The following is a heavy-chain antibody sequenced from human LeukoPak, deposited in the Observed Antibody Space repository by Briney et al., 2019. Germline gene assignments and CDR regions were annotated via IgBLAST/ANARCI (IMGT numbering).Heavy chain of an antibody. D-gene: IGHD3-22*01. J-gene: IGHJ4*02. Sequence: PSQTLSLTCTVSGGSISSGGYYWSWIRQHPGKGLEWIGYIYYSGSTYYNPSLKSRVTISVDTSKSQFSLRLSSVTAADTAVYYCARAEGYCYDSSGSLNYFDYWGQGTLVTVSS. CDR3: ARAEGYCYDSSGSLNYFDY. CDR1: GGSISSGGYY. V-gene: IGHV4-31*03. CDR2: IYYSGST.